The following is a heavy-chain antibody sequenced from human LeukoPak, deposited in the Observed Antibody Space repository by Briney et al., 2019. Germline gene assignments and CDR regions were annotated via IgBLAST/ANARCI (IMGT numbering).Heavy chain of an antibody. CDR2: VSGSGSTV. CDR3: VRQFAS. J-gene: IGHJ4*02. Sequence: PGGSLRLSCAASGFTFSDHIMNWVRQLPGKRLERVAYVSGSGSTVYYADSVKGRFTISRDNGKSSLYLQMNSLRVEDTALYYCVRQFASWGQGTLVTVSS. CDR1: GFTFSDHI. V-gene: IGHV3-48*01.